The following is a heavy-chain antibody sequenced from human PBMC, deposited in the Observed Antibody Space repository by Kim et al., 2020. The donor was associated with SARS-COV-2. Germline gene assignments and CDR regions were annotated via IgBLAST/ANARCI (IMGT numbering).Heavy chain of an antibody. CDR1: GYSFTSYW. V-gene: IGHV5-51*01. CDR3: ARLYTTVAGTERGIGSYFDY. J-gene: IGHJ4*02. D-gene: IGHD6-19*01. Sequence: GESLQISCKGSGYSFTSYWIGWVRQMPGKGLEWMGIIYPGDSDTRYSPSFQGQVTISADKSISTAYLQWSSLKASDTAMYYCARLYTTVAGTERGIGSYFDYWGQGTLVTVSS. CDR2: IYPGDSDT.